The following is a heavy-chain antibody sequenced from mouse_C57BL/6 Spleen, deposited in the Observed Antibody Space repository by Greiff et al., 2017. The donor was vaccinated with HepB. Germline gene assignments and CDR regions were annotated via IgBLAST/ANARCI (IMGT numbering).Heavy chain of an antibody. J-gene: IGHJ4*01. CDR2: IWTGGGT. V-gene: IGHV2-9-1*01. CDR1: GFSLTSYA. Sequence: VMLVESGPGLVAPSQSLSITCTVSGFSLTSYAISWVRQPPGKGLEWLGVIWTGGGTNYNSALKSRLSISKDNSKSQVFLKMNSLQTDDTARYYCARNSDGYDYAMDYWGQGTSVTVSS. CDR3: ARNSDGYDYAMDY. D-gene: IGHD1-2*01.